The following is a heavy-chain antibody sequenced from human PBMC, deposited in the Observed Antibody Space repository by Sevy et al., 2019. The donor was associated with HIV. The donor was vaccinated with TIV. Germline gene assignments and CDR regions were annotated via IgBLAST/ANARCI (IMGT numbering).Heavy chain of an antibody. CDR2: IIPIFGTA. CDR3: ARIAVAADNWFDP. CDR1: GGTFSSYA. J-gene: IGHJ5*02. D-gene: IGHD6-19*01. Sequence: ASVKVSCKASGGTFSSYAISWVRQAPGQGLEWMGGIIPIFGTANYAQKFQGRVTITADESTSTAYMELSSLGSEDTAVYYCARIAVAADNWFDPWGQGTLVTVSS. V-gene: IGHV1-69*13.